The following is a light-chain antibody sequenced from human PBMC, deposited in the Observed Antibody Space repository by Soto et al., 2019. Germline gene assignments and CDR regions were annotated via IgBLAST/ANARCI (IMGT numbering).Light chain of an antibody. V-gene: IGKV1-5*01. CDR3: QQYNSSPA. CDR1: QSISSW. Sequence: DIQMTQSPSTLSASVGDRVTITCRASQSISSWLAWYQQKPGKAPKLLIYDASSLESGVPSRFSGSGSGTEFTLTISSLQSDDFATYYCQQYNSSPAFGQGTKVEIK. J-gene: IGKJ1*01. CDR2: DAS.